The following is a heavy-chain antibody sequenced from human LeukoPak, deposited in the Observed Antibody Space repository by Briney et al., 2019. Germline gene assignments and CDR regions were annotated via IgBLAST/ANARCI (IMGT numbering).Heavy chain of an antibody. J-gene: IGHJ4*02. CDR1: GGSFSGYY. CDR3: ARQVGTTENDY. V-gene: IGHV4-34*01. Sequence: SETLSLTCAVYGGSFSGYYWGWIRQPPGKGLEWIGNIYYSGSTFYNPSLESRVTISVDTSRNQFSLKLSSVTAADTALYFCARQVGTTENDYWGQGTLVTVSS. D-gene: IGHD1-26*01. CDR2: IYYSGST.